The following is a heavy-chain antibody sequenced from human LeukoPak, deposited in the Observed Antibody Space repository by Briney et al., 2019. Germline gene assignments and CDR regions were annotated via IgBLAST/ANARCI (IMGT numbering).Heavy chain of an antibody. D-gene: IGHD3-3*01. CDR2: MNGEGTTI. CDR1: GLTFRTTW. CDR3: ARSPDSWSGYYPFDY. J-gene: IGHJ4*02. Sequence: GGSLRLSCATSGLTFRTTWMHWVRQAPGKGLMWVSRMNGEGTTIDYADSVKGRFTISRDNSKNTLYLQMTSLRAEDSAVYYCARSPDSWSGYYPFDYWGQGTLVTVSS. V-gene: IGHV3-74*01.